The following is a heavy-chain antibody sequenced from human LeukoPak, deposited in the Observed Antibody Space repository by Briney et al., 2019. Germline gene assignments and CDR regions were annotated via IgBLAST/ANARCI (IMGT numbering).Heavy chain of an antibody. D-gene: IGHD1-26*01. V-gene: IGHV3-7*01. J-gene: IGHJ3*02. CDR3: AREVGTPQAFDI. CDR1: GFTFSSYW. Sequence: PGGSLRLSCAASGFTFSSYWMSWVRQAPGKGLEWVANIKQDGSEKYYVDSVKGRFTISRDNAKNSLYLQMNSLKAEDTAIYYCAREVGTPQAFDIWGQGTMVTVSS. CDR2: IKQDGSEK.